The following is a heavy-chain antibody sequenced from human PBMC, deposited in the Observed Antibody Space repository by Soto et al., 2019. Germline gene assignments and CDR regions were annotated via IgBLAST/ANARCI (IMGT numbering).Heavy chain of an antibody. CDR3: AITMVRGVAHLDYYYYGMDV. J-gene: IGHJ6*02. V-gene: IGHV1-46*03. D-gene: IGHD3-10*01. CDR2: INPSGGST. Sequence: ASVKVSCKASGYTFTSYYMHWVRQAPGQGLEWMGIINPSGGSTSYARKFQGRVTMTRDTSTSTVYMELSSLRSEDTAVYYCAITMVRGVAHLDYYYYGMDVWGQGTTVTVSS. CDR1: GYTFTSYY.